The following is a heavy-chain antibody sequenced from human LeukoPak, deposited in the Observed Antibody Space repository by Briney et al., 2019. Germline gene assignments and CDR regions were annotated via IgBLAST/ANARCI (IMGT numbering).Heavy chain of an antibody. CDR3: ARQALSYYYGSGRVIYYYYYYMDV. D-gene: IGHD3-10*01. V-gene: IGHV5-51*01. CDR2: IYSGDSDT. Sequence: GESLKISCKGSGYNFTKSWIGWVRQMPGKGLEWVGIIYSGDSDTRYSPSFQGQVTISADKSISAAYLQWSSLKASDTAIYYCARQALSYYYGSGRVIYYYYYYMDVWGKGTTVTVSS. J-gene: IGHJ6*03. CDR1: GYNFTKSW.